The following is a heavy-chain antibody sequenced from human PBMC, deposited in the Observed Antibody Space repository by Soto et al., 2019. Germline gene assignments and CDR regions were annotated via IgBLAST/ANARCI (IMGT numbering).Heavy chain of an antibody. D-gene: IGHD2-21*02. V-gene: IGHV3-74*01. J-gene: IGHJ5*02. Sequence: VHLVESGGGLVQPGGSLRLSCAASGFNVSNHWMHWVRQRPGEGLVWVSRITSDGKSKAYAESVKGRFAISRDNAKNTLYLQMNGLTAADTAVYYCARESGDWPLHWFDPWGQGTLVTVSS. CDR3: ARESGDWPLHWFDP. CDR2: ITSDGKSK. CDR1: GFNVSNHW.